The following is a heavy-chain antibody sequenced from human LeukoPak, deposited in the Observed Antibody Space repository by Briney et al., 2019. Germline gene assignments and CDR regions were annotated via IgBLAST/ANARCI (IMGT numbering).Heavy chain of an antibody. D-gene: IGHD3-22*01. CDR3: TGYYYDSSL. V-gene: IGHV4-59*08. J-gene: IGHJ4*02. Sequence: MASETLSLTCTVSGGSISSYYWSWIRQPPGKGLEWIGYIYYSGSTNYNPSLKSRVTISVDTSKNQFSLKLSSVTAADTAVYYCTGYYYDSSLWGQGTLVTVSS. CDR2: IYYSGST. CDR1: GGSISSYY.